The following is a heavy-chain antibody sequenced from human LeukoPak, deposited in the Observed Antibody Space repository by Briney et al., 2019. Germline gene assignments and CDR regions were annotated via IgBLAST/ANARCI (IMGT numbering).Heavy chain of an antibody. V-gene: IGHV1-69*01. CDR3: ARNPYYYDSSLRWFDP. D-gene: IGHD3-22*01. J-gene: IGHJ5*02. CDR2: IIPIFGTA. Sequence: SVKVSCKASGGTFSSYAISWVRQAPGQGLEWMGGIIPIFGTANYAQKFQGRVTITADESTSTAYMELSSLRSEDTAVYYCARNPYYYDSSLRWFDPWGQGTLVTVSS. CDR1: GGTFSSYA.